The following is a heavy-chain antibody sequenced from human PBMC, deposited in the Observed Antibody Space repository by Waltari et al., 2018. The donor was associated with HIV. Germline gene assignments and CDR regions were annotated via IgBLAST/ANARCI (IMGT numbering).Heavy chain of an antibody. CDR3: PGDGRLLLPYGPLDV. D-gene: IGHD3-10*01. CDR1: GSTFSGYA. J-gene: IGHJ3*01. CDR2: ITNNENNK. Sequence: QVQLVESGGGVVQPGRSLRLSCLASGSTFSGYAMYWVRQAPGKGLHWVPVITNNENNKYYADPVQGLFTISIEKSKNTLYLQMNSLRVENTVVYYCPGDGRLLLPYGPLDVWGQGTLVTVSS. V-gene: IGHV3-30*01.